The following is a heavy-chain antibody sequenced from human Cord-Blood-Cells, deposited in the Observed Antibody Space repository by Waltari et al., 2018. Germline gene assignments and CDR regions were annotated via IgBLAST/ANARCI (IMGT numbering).Heavy chain of an antibody. CDR3: ARHSVEQNWFYP. CDR1: GGSISSYF. J-gene: IGHJ5*02. CDR2: IYYSGST. Sequence: QVQLQVSGPGLVKPSETLSITCTVSGGSISSYFWSWIRQPPGKGLEWIGYIYYSGSTNYNPSLKSRVTISVDTSKNQFSPKLSSVPAADTAVYYCARHSVEQNWFYPWGQGTLVTVYS. V-gene: IGHV4-59*08.